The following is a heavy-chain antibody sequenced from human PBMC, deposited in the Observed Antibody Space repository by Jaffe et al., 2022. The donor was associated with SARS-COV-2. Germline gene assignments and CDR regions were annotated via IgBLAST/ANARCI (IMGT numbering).Heavy chain of an antibody. D-gene: IGHD6-13*01. V-gene: IGHV3-15*01. CDR2: IKSKTDGGTT. J-gene: IGHJ6*02. CDR1: GFTFNNAW. Sequence: EVQLVESGGGLVKPGGSLRLSCAASGFTFNNAWMSWVRQAPGKGLEWVGRIKSKTDGGTTDYAAPVKGRFTISRDDSKNTLYLQMNSLKAEDTGVYYCTTVFWYSSSWSPERGTYYYHNAMDVWGQGTTVTVSS. CDR3: TTVFWYSSSWSPERGTYYYHNAMDV.